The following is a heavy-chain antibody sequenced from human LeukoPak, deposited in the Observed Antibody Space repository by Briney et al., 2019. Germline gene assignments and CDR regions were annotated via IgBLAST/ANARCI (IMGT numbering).Heavy chain of an antibody. D-gene: IGHD1-14*01. CDR2: IRSKAYGGTT. V-gene: IGHV3-49*04. CDR3: TRDKRYSAFDI. Sequence: GGSLRLSCTASGFTFGDYAMSWVRQAPGKGLEWVGFIRSKAYGGTTEYAASVKGRFTISRDDSKSIAYLQMNSLKTEDTAVYYCTRDKRYSAFDIWGQGTMVTVSS. J-gene: IGHJ3*02. CDR1: GFTFGDYA.